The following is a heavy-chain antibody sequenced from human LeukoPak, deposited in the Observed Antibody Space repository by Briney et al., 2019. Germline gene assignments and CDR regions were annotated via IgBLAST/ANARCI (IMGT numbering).Heavy chain of an antibody. Sequence: GGSLRLSCAASGFTFSTYSMNWVRQAPGKGLEWGSYIRSSGTTTYYADSVEGRFTISRDNGKNALYLQMNSLRAEDTAVYYCTRDSNWNPDYWGQGTLVTVSS. CDR1: GFTFSTYS. CDR3: TRDSNWNPDY. V-gene: IGHV3-48*01. D-gene: IGHD1-1*01. CDR2: IRSSGTTT. J-gene: IGHJ4*02.